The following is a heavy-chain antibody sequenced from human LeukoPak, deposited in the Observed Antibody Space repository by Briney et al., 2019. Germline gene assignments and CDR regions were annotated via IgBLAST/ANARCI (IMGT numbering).Heavy chain of an antibody. CDR1: GFTFDDYA. D-gene: IGHD5-24*01. V-gene: IGHV3-9*01. J-gene: IGHJ4*02. Sequence: PGRSLRLSCAAYGFTFDDYAMHWVRQAPGKGLEWVSGISWNSGSIGYADSVKGRFTISRDNAKNSLYLQMNSLRAEDTALYYCAKDMGARRDGYNYDTFDYWGQGTLVTVSS. CDR3: AKDMGARRDGYNYDTFDY. CDR2: ISWNSGSI.